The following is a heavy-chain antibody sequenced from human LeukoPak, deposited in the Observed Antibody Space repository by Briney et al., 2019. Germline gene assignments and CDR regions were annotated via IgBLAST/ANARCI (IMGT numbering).Heavy chain of an antibody. D-gene: IGHD2-2*01. V-gene: IGHV1-8*01. CDR2: MNPNSGNT. CDR1: RYTFTNYD. CDR3: ARPHCSSTDCHPPEWFVP. J-gene: IGHJ5*02. Sequence: GASVKVSCKPSRYTFTNYDINGVRQAAGQVLEWMGWMNPNSGNTGYAQKFQGRVTMTRNTSISTAYMELSSLRSEDTAVYYCARPHCSSTDCHPPEWFVPWGQGTLVTVSS.